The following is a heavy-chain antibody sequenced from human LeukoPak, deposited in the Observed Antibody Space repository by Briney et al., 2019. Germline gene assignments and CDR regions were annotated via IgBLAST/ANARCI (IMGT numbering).Heavy chain of an antibody. D-gene: IGHD3-3*01. CDR1: GFTFSSYA. CDR2: LSYDGYNE. V-gene: IGHV3-30-3*01. CDR3: AKDPTPSITIFGVVNPRELQH. Sequence: PGGSLRLSCAASGFTFSSYAMHWVRQAPGKGLEWVAVLSYDGYNENYADSVKGRITIARDNSKNTLYLQMNSLRTEDTAVYYCAKDPTPSITIFGVVNPRELQHWGQGTLVTVSS. J-gene: IGHJ1*01.